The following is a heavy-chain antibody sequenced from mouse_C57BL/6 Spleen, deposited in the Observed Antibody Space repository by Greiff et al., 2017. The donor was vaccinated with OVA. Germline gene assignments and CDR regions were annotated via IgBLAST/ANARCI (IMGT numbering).Heavy chain of an antibody. CDR3: ARGDDYGSSWGDY. V-gene: IGHV1-26*01. CDR2: INPNNGGT. Sequence: EVQLQQSGPELVRPGASVKISCKASGYTFTDYYMNWVKQSPGKSLEWIGDINPNNGGTSYNQKFKGKATLTVDKSYSTAYMELRSLTSEDSAVYYGARGDDYGSSWGDYWGQGTTLTVSS. CDR1: GYTFTDYY. J-gene: IGHJ2*01. D-gene: IGHD1-1*01.